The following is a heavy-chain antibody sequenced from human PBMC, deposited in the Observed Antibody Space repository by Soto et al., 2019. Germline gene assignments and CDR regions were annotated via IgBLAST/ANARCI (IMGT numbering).Heavy chain of an antibody. J-gene: IGHJ4*02. V-gene: IGHV3-49*04. Sequence: EVQLVESGGGLGQPGRSLRLSCTASGFTFGDYAMSWVRQAPGHGLEWVGLIRSTAYGGTTEYAESVKGRFTISRDDSKSIAYLQMNSLKTEDTAVYYFTRGADTAMVNFDYCGQGTLVTVSS. D-gene: IGHD5-18*01. CDR1: GFTFGDYA. CDR2: IRSTAYGGTT. CDR3: TRGADTAMVNFDY.